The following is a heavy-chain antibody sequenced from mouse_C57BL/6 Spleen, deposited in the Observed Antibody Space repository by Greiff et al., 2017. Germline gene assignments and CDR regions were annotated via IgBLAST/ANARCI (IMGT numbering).Heavy chain of an antibody. Sequence: EVMLVESGEGLVKPGGSLKLSCAASGFTFSSYAMYWVRQTPEKRLEWVAYISSGGDYIYYADTVKGRFTISRDNARNTLYLQMSSLKSEDTAMYYCTSCYSDYGFAYWGQGTLVTVSA. J-gene: IGHJ3*01. CDR2: ISSGGDYI. V-gene: IGHV5-9-1*02. CDR1: GFTFSSYA. D-gene: IGHD2-13*01. CDR3: TSCYSDYGFAY.